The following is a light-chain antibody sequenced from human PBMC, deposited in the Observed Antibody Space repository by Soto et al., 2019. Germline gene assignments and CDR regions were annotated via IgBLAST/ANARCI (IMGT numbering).Light chain of an antibody. CDR3: SSYAGSNNLV. V-gene: IGLV2-8*01. CDR2: EVS. Sequence: QSVLTQPPSASGTPGQRVTISCTGTSSDVGGYNYVSWYQQHPGKAPKLMIYEVSKRPSGVPDRFSGSKSGNTASLTVSGLQAEDEADYYCSSYAGSNNLVFGGGTQLTVL. J-gene: IGLJ3*02. CDR1: SSDVGGYNY.